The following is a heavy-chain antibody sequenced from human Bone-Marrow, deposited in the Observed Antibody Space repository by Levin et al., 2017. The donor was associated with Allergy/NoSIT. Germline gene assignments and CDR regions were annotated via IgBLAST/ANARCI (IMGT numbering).Heavy chain of an antibody. D-gene: IGHD1-26*01. CDR2: IYWNDDK. V-gene: IGHV2-5*01. CDR1: GFSLSPSEMG. J-gene: IGHJ4*02. Sequence: GSGPTLVKSTQTLTLTCTFSGFSLSPSEMGVGWIRQPPGKALEWLALIYWNDDKKYSPSLKNRLTVTKDTSQNQVVLTMTNMDPVKTETYYCAHRSTAAAGWGHFVYWGQGTLVTVSS. CDR3: AHRSTAAAGWGHFVY.